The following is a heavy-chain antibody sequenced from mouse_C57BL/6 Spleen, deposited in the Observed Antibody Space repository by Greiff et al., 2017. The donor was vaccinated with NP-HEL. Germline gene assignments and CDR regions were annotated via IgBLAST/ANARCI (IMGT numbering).Heavy chain of an antibody. CDR2: IDPSDSYT. CDR1: GYTFTSYW. D-gene: IGHD1-1*01. V-gene: IGHV1-69*01. CDR3: ARRYYGSGYYAMDY. J-gene: IGHJ4*01. Sequence: QVQLQQSGAELVMPGASVKLSCKASGYTFTSYWMHWVKQRPGQGLEWIGEIDPSDSYTNYNQKFKGKSTLTVDKSSSTAYMQLSSLTSEDSAVYYCARRYYGSGYYAMDYWGQGTSVTVSS.